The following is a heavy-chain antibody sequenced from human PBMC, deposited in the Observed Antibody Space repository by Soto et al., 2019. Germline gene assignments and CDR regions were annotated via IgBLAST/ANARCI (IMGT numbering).Heavy chain of an antibody. D-gene: IGHD5-12*01. Sequence: EVQLLESGGGLVQPGGSLRLSCAASGFSFDDYAMTWVRQAAGKGLEWVSAISGSGDNTYYADSVKGRFTISRDNSKNTLDLQLNSLRAEDTAVYYCAKGYYSGYDLAYFDYGGQGTLVTVSS. CDR2: ISGSGDNT. CDR1: GFSFDDYA. V-gene: IGHV3-23*01. J-gene: IGHJ4*02. CDR3: AKGYYSGYDLAYFDY.